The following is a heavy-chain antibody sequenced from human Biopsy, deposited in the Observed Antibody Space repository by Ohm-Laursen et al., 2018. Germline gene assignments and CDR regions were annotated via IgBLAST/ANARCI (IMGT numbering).Heavy chain of an antibody. V-gene: IGHV1-69*04. Sequence: SVKVSCKASGDTFNKYGIFWVRQAPGQGLEWMGRIIPIVDIVNYAQRFQGRVTMTADTSTSTATMELRSLRSDDTAVYYCATKLTGYFHHWGQGTLVTVSS. CDR2: IIPIVDIV. CDR3: ATKLTGYFHH. D-gene: IGHD3-9*01. CDR1: GDTFNKYG. J-gene: IGHJ1*01.